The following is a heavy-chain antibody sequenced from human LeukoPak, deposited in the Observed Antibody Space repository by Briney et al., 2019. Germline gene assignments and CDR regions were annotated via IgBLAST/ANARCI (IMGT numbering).Heavy chain of an antibody. V-gene: IGHV3-23*01. D-gene: IGHD4-17*01. Sequence: GGSLRLSCAASGFTFSTYAMRWVRQAPGKGPEWVSDIRGGGGSAFYADSVKGRFTISRDNSKYTLFLQMNSLRAEDTAVYYCARDPNGDYIGAFDMWGPGTMVTVS. CDR2: IRGGGGSA. CDR1: GFTFSTYA. J-gene: IGHJ3*02. CDR3: ARDPNGDYIGAFDM.